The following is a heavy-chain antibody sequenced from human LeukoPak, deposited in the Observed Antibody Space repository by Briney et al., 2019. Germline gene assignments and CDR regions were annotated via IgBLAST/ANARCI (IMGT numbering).Heavy chain of an antibody. CDR3: ARDRQQLLIDS. CDR1: GXTFSNYW. CDR2: IKQDGSVK. Sequence: GGSLRLSCAASGXTFSNYWMSWVRQTPGKGREWLANIKQDGSVKYYVDSVKGRFTISRDNAKNSLYLQMNSLRAEDTAVYYCARDRQQLLIDSWGQGNLVTVSS. D-gene: IGHD6-13*01. V-gene: IGHV3-7*04. J-gene: IGHJ5*01.